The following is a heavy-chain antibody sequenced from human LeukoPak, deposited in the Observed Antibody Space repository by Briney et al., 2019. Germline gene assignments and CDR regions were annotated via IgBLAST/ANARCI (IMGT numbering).Heavy chain of an antibody. J-gene: IGHJ6*03. Sequence: SETLSLTCTVSGGSISSYYWSWIRQPPGKGLEWIGYIYYSGSTNYNPSLKSRVTISVDTSKNQFSLKLSSVTAADTAVYYCARVSWFPGTSYYYMDVWGKGTTVTVSS. D-gene: IGHD1-1*01. CDR2: IYYSGST. CDR3: ARVSWFPGTSYYYMDV. CDR1: GGSISSYY. V-gene: IGHV4-59*01.